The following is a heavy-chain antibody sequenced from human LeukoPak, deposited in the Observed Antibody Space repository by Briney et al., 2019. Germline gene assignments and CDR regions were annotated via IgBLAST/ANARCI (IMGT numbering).Heavy chain of an antibody. CDR2: INPNSGGT. J-gene: IGHJ5*02. Sequence: GASVKVSCKASGYTFTGYYMHWVRQAPGQGLEWMGWINPNSGGTNYAQKFQGRVTMTRDTSISTAYMELSRLRSDDTAVYYCARGIAAAGTRWFDPWGQGTLVTVSS. CDR1: GYTFTGYY. V-gene: IGHV1-2*02. D-gene: IGHD6-13*01. CDR3: ARGIAAAGTRWFDP.